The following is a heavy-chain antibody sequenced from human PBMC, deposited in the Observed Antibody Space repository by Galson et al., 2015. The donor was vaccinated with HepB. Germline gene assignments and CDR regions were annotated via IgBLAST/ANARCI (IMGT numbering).Heavy chain of an antibody. J-gene: IGHJ5*02. CDR3: AAQSIAATGIGH. V-gene: IGHV3-9*01. Sequence: LRLSCAASGFNFNDFAMHWVRQPPGKGLEWVSGITWNSGTIGYADSVRGRFTTSRDNAKNALYLQMNSLRPEDTALYYCAAQSIAATGIGHWGQGTLVTVSS. D-gene: IGHD6-13*01. CDR2: ITWNSGTI. CDR1: GFNFNDFA.